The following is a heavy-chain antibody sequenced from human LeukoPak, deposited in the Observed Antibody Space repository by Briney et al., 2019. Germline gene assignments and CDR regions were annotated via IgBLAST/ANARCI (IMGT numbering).Heavy chain of an antibody. CDR2: IYSGGST. V-gene: IGHV3-66*02. CDR3: ARRDVVPGAGAFDI. Sequence: PGGSLRLSCAASGFTVSSNYMSWVRQAPGKGLEWVSVIYSGGSTKYADSVKGRFIISRDNSKNTLYLQMNSLRAEDTAVYYCARRDVVPGAGAFDIWGQGTMVTVSS. CDR1: GFTVSSNY. J-gene: IGHJ3*02. D-gene: IGHD2-2*01.